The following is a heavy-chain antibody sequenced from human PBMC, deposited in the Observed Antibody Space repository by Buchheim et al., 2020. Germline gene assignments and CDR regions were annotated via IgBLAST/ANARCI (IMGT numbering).Heavy chain of an antibody. D-gene: IGHD3-10*02. CDR2: IYYSGST. CDR1: GGSVSSGSYY. CDR3: ARDRNYYDRGWFDP. V-gene: IGHV4-61*01. J-gene: IGHJ5*02. Sequence: QVQLQESGPGLVKPSETLSLTCTVSGGSVSSGSYYWSWIRQPPGKGLEWIGYIYYSGSTNYNPSLKSRVTISVDTVKNKFSLKLSSVTAADTAVYYCARDRNYYDRGWFDPWGQGTL.